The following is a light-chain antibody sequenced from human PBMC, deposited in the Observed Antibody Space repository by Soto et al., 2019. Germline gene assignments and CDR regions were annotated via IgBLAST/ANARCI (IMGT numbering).Light chain of an antibody. CDR3: QQSYNTPQT. CDR1: QTITNY. CDR2: ATD. Sequence: DIQITHSPSSLSASVGDRVTITCRASQTITNYLNWYQQQSGKAPKLLIYATDTLQSGVPSRFSGSGSGTDYTLTISSLQPEDFATYYCQQSYNTPQTFGQGTQ. J-gene: IGKJ1*01. V-gene: IGKV1-39*01.